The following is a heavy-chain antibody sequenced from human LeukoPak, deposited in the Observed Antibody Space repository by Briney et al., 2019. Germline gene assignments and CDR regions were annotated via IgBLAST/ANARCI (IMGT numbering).Heavy chain of an antibody. V-gene: IGHV5-51*01. D-gene: IGHD4-17*01. CDR3: ARQSVTHADY. CDR2: IYPGDSDT. Sequence: GESLKISCKASGYSFSTYWIGWVRQMPGKGLEWMGIIYPGDSDTRYSPSFQGQVTISADKSISTAYLQWSSLKASDTAMYYCARQSVTHADYWGQGTLVTVSS. CDR1: GYSFSTYW. J-gene: IGHJ4*02.